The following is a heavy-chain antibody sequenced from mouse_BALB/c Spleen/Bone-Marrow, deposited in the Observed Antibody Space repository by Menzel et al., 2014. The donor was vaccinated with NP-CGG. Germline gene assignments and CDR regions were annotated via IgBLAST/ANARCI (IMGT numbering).Heavy chain of an antibody. J-gene: IGHJ2*01. CDR3: ARRVLYFFDF. V-gene: IGHV1-9*01. CDR1: GYTFSSYW. Sequence: QVQLQQPGAELMKPGASAKISCKASGYTFSSYWIEWVKQRPGHGLEWIGKILPGSGNTNHNENFKGEATLTADTSSNTVYMQLSSLTSEDSAVYYCARRVLYFFDFWGQGTTLTVSS. CDR2: ILPGSGNT. D-gene: IGHD2-3*01.